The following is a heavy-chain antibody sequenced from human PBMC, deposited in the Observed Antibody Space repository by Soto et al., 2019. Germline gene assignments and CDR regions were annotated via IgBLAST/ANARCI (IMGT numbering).Heavy chain of an antibody. CDR2: IYGDGRTT. V-gene: IGHV3-23*01. D-gene: IGHD3-10*01. J-gene: IGHJ5*01. CDR3: VKNSGWFNS. Sequence: GGSLRLSCEASGFIFSATDMSWVRQAPGKGLEWVSTIYGDGRTTYYADSVRGRFSISRDNSKNMVYLQMDSLRVDDTAIYYCVKNSGWFNSWGQGSLVTVS. CDR1: GFIFSATD.